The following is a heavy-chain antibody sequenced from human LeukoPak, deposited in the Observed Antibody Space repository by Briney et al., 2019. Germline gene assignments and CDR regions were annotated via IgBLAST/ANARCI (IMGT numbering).Heavy chain of an antibody. J-gene: IGHJ6*03. CDR3: ARDGPLYDFWSGYYRADYYYYMDV. Sequence: PSETLSLTCAVYGGSFSGYYWSWIRQPPGKGLEWIGYIYYSGSTNYYPSLKSRVTISVDTSKNQFSLKMSSVTAADTAVYYCARDGPLYDFWSGYYRADYYYYMDVWGKGTTVTVSS. V-gene: IGHV4-59*01. D-gene: IGHD3-3*01. CDR2: IYYSGST. CDR1: GGSFSGYY.